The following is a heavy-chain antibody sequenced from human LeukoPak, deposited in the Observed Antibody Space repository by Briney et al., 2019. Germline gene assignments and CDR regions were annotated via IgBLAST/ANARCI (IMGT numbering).Heavy chain of an antibody. Sequence: GGSLRLSCAASGFTFSSYAMSWVRQAPGKGLEWVSAISGSGGSTYYADSVKGRFTISRDNSKNTLHLQMNSLRAEDTAVYYCAKEKSDYGDYFGDAFDIWGQGTMVTVSS. CDR1: GFTFSSYA. J-gene: IGHJ3*02. V-gene: IGHV3-23*01. CDR3: AKEKSDYGDYFGDAFDI. CDR2: ISGSGGST. D-gene: IGHD4-17*01.